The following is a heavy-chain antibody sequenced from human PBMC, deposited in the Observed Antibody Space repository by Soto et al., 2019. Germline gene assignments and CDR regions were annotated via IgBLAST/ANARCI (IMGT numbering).Heavy chain of an antibody. CDR3: ARDYNREFDY. Sequence: EVQLVESGGGLVQPGGSLRLSCAASGITFSDYWMSWVRQAPGKGLEWVAKIKEDGSEKYYVDSVKGRFTISRDNAKNSLYMQMNSLRAEDTAVYYCARDYNREFDYWGQGTPVTVPS. D-gene: IGHD3-10*01. CDR1: GITFSDYW. J-gene: IGHJ4*02. V-gene: IGHV3-7*05. CDR2: IKEDGSEK.